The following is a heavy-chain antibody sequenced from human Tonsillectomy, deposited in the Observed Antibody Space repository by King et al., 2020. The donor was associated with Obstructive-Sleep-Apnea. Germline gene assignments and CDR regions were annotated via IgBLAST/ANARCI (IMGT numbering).Heavy chain of an antibody. CDR1: GGSISSYY. Sequence: PLQESGPGLVKPSETLSLTCTVSGGSISSYYWSWIRQPQGKGLEWIGYIYYSGSTNYNPSLKSRVTISVDTSKNQFSLKLSSVTAADTAVYYCARVGTMVRGVTTYYYYGMDVWGQGTTVTVSS. CDR3: ARVGTMVRGVTTYYYYGMDV. V-gene: IGHV4-59*01. D-gene: IGHD3-10*01. CDR2: IYYSGST. J-gene: IGHJ6*02.